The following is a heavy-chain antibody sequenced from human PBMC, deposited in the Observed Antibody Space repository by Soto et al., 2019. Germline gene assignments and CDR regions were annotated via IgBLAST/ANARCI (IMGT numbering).Heavy chain of an antibody. J-gene: IGHJ6*02. CDR3: TTGGIHYFYGLDV. CDR1: GFTFSNAW. D-gene: IGHD2-15*01. V-gene: IGHV3-15*07. CDR2: IKSKTDGGTT. Sequence: PGGSLRLSCAASGFTFSNAWMNWVRQAPGKGLERVGRIKSKTDGGTTDYAAPEKGRSTILRDDSKNTLYLQMNSLKTEDTAVYYCTTGGIHYFYGLDVGGQGATVAVSS.